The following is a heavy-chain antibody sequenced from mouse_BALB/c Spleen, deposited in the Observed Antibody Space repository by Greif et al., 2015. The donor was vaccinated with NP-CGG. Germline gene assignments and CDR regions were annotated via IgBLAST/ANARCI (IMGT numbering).Heavy chain of an antibody. CDR3: ARRTGTEAMDY. CDR2: IYSGSGNT. Sequence: QVQLQQSGPELVKPGASVKISCKASGYTFTDYYINWVKRKPGQGLEWIGWIYSGSGNTKYNEKFKDKATLTVDTSSSTAYMQLSSLTSEDTAVYFCARRTGTEAMDYWGQGTSVTVSS. J-gene: IGHJ4*01. V-gene: IGHV1-84*02. D-gene: IGHD4-1*01. CDR1: GYTFTDYY.